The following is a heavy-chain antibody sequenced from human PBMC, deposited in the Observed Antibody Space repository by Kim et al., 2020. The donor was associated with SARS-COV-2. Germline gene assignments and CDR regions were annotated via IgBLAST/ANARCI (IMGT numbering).Heavy chain of an antibody. V-gene: IGHV3-7*04. D-gene: IGHD6-13*01. CDR3: ARLGSSSWNFDY. Sequence: GSEKYYVDSVKGRFTISRDNAKNSLYLQMNSLRAEDTAVYYCARLGSSSWNFDYWGQGTLVTVSS. CDR2: GSEK. J-gene: IGHJ4*02.